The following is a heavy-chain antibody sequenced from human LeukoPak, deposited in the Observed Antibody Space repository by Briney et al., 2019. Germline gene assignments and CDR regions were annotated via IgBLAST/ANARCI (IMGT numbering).Heavy chain of an antibody. CDR1: GGSFSGYY. CDR3: ARDPYDY. J-gene: IGHJ4*02. CDR2: INHSGST. V-gene: IGHV4-34*01. Sequence: PSETLSLTCAVYGGSFSGYYWSWIRQPPGKGLEWIGEINHSGSTNYNPSRKSRVTISVDTSKNQLSLKLSSVTAADTAVYYCARDPYDYWGQGTLVTVSS.